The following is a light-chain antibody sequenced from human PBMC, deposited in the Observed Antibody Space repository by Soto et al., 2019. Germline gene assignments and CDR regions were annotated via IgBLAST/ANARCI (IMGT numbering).Light chain of an antibody. J-gene: IGKJ5*01. CDR1: QSVSSY. V-gene: IGKV3-20*01. CDR2: GTS. CDR3: QQYGSSPP. Sequence: EIVVTQSPATLSLTPGERATLSFRASQSVSSYLAWYQQKPGQAPRLLIYGTSSRATGIPDRFSGSGSGTDFTLTISRLEPEDFALYCSQQYGSSPPIGQGTRLEVK.